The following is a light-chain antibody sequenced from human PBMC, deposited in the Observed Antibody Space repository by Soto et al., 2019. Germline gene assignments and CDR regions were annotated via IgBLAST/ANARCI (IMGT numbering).Light chain of an antibody. CDR3: QHYNSYSEA. CDR1: QTISSW. CDR2: KAS. Sequence: EIKMNQSPSTLSGSVGDRVTITCRASQTISSWLAWYQQKPGKAPKLLIYKASTLKSGVPSRFSGSGSGTEFTLTISSLQPDDFATYYCQHYNSYSEAFGQGTKVDIK. V-gene: IGKV1-5*03. J-gene: IGKJ1*01.